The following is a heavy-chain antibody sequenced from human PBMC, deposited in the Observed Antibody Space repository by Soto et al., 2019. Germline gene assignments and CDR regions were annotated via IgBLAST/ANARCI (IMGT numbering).Heavy chain of an antibody. CDR1: GCTFSSYA. V-gene: IGHV1-69*13. CDR3: ERDCSGGSCYAQYDY. D-gene: IGHD2-15*01. J-gene: IGHJ4*02. Sequence: SVKVSCKASGCTFSSYAISWVRQAPGQGLEWMGGIIPIFGTANYAQKFQGRVTITADESTSTAYMELSSLRSEDKAVYYCERDCSGGSCYAQYDYWGQGTLVTVSS. CDR2: IIPIFGTA.